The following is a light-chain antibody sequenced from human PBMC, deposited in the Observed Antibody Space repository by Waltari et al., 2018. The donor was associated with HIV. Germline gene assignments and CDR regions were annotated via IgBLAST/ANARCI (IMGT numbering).Light chain of an antibody. V-gene: IGLV1-44*01. Sequence: QSVLTQPPSASVTPGQRVTIPCSGSSSNVRGNVVSWYHHVHRTAPKPLMYGDDQRPSGVPARFSGSKSGTSASLAISGLQSEDEADYYCAAWDDSLSGWVFGGGTKVTVL. CDR2: GDD. CDR1: SSNVRGNV. J-gene: IGLJ3*02. CDR3: AAWDDSLSGWV.